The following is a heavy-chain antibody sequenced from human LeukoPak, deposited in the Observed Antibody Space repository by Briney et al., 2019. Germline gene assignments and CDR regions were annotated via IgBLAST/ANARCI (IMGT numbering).Heavy chain of an antibody. CDR3: ARELDGDGGWFDP. Sequence: AETLSLTCTVSGDSISDYYWSWIRQPPGKGLEWIGEVYYSGSTHYNPSLKSRLTISVDTSKNQFSLRLRSVTAADTAMYYCARELDGDGGWFDPWGQGTLVTVSS. J-gene: IGHJ5*02. CDR1: GDSISDYY. V-gene: IGHV4-59*01. CDR2: VYYSGST. D-gene: IGHD5-24*01.